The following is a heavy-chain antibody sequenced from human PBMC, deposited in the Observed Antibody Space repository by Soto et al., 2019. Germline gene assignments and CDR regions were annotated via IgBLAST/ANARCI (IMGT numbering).Heavy chain of an antibody. D-gene: IGHD5-18*01. CDR1: GGSFSGYY. CDR2: INHSGST. Sequence: ATLSLTCAVYGGSFSGYYWSWIRQPPGKGLEWIGEINHSGSTNYNPSLKSRVTISVDTSKNQFSLKLSSVTAADTAVYYCARGNTAMAKGFDYWGQGTLVTVSS. J-gene: IGHJ4*02. CDR3: ARGNTAMAKGFDY. V-gene: IGHV4-34*01.